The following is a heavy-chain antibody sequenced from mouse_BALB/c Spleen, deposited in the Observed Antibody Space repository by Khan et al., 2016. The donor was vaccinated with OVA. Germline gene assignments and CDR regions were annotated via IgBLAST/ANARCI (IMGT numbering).Heavy chain of an antibody. CDR1: GYTFTDYA. CDR2: ISSYYGDP. D-gene: IGHD1-1*02. Sequence: QVRLQQSGAELVRPGVSLKISCKGSGYTFTDYAMHWVKQSHAKSLEWIGVISSYYGDPDYNQKFKGKATMTVDRSSRTAYMELARLTSEDSAIYYCARGGKFAYWGQGTLVTVSA. J-gene: IGHJ3*01. CDR3: ARGGKFAY. V-gene: IGHV1S137*01.